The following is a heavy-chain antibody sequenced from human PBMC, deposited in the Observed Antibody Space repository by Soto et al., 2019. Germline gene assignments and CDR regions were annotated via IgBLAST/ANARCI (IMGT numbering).Heavy chain of an antibody. CDR1: GFTFSSYS. Sequence: GGSLRLSCAASGFTFSSYSMNWVRQAPGKGLEWVSYISSSSSTIYYADSVKGRFTISRDNAKNSLYLQMNSLRDEDTAVYYCARDQLRFRSWYGFLGLDYWGQGTLVTVSS. V-gene: IGHV3-48*02. CDR2: ISSSSSTI. D-gene: IGHD6-13*01. CDR3: ARDQLRFRSWYGFLGLDY. J-gene: IGHJ4*02.